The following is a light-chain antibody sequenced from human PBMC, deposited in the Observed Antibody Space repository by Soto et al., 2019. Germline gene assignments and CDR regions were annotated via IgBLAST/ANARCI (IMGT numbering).Light chain of an antibody. CDR2: WAS. CDR3: QQYYGTPYT. V-gene: IGKV4-1*01. CDR1: QSVLYSPNNKNY. J-gene: IGKJ2*01. Sequence: DIVMTQSPESLAESLGERATINCKSSQSVLYSPNNKNYLAWYQQKPGQPPKLLIYWASTRESGVPDRFSGSGSGTDFTLTISSLQAEDVAVYYCQQYYGTPYTFGQGTNLEIK.